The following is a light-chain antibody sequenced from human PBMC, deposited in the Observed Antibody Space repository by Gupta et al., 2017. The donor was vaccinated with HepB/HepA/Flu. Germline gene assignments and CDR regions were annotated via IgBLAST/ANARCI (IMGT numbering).Light chain of an antibody. CDR1: QDISNY. CDR3: QQEDNPSIT. V-gene: IGKV1-33*01. J-gene: IGKJ4*01. CDR2: DAS. Sequence: DIQMTQSPSSLSASVGDRVTITCQASQDISNYLNWYQQKPGKAPKLLIYDASNLETGVPSRFSGSGSGTDFTFTISSLQPEDIATYYCQQEDNPSITFGGGTKVEIK.